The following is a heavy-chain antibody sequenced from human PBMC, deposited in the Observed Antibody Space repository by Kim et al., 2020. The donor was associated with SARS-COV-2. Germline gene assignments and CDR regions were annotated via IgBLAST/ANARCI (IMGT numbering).Heavy chain of an antibody. J-gene: IGHJ4*02. Sequence: SPSFQGHVTISADKSISTAYLQWSSLKASDTAMYYCARNPQTYGDYVIDYWGQGTLVTVSS. CDR3: ARNPQTYGDYVIDY. D-gene: IGHD4-17*01. V-gene: IGHV5-10-1*01.